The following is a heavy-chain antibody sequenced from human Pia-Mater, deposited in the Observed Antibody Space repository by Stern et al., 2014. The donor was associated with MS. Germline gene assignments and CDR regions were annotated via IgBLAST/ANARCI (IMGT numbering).Heavy chain of an antibody. CDR3: AKGSRIVGSTEFDS. Sequence: EVQLVESGGGLAQPGGSLRLSCAGSGFTFSDYAMSWVRQAPGKGLGWGSGISGSGGSTYYAASVQGRFNISRDKSMDTMYLQMSSLRVDDTAVYYCAKGSRIVGSTEFDSWGQGTLVTVSS. J-gene: IGHJ4*02. CDR1: GFTFSDYA. D-gene: IGHD1-26*01. V-gene: IGHV3-23*04. CDR2: ISGSGGST.